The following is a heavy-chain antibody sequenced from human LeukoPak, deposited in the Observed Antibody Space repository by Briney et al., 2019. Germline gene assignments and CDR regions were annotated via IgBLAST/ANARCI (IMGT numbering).Heavy chain of an antibody. CDR2: ISSSSSTI. D-gene: IGHD3-22*01. J-gene: IGHJ6*02. CDR3: ARHYSDSRAFYFYGMDV. V-gene: IGHV3-48*04. CDR1: GFTFSTYS. Sequence: GGSLRLSCAASGFTFSTYSMNWVRQAPGKGLEWISYISSSSSTIYYADSVKGRFTISRDSAKNSLYLQMNSLRAEDTAVYYCARHYSDSRAFYFYGMDVWGQGTTVTVSS.